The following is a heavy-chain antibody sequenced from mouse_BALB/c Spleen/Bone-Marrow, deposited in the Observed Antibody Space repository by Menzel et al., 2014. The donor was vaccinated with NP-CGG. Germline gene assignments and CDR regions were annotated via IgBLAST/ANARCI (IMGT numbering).Heavy chain of an antibody. CDR3: ARVGFSFDY. J-gene: IGHJ2*01. CDR1: GYAFSTYW. V-gene: IGHV1-80*01. Sequence: VQLQQSGAELVRPGSSVKISCKASGYAFSTYWMNWVKQRPGQGLEWIGQIYPGDGDTNYNEKFKGKATLTADKSSSTASIQLSSLTSEDSAVYFCARVGFSFDYWGQGITLTVSS. CDR2: IYPGDGDT. D-gene: IGHD3-1*01.